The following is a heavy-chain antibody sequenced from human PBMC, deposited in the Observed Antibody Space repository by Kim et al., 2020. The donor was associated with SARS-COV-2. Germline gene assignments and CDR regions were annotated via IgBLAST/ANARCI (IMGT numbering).Heavy chain of an antibody. CDR2: IYRGGST. V-gene: IGHV3-53*01. Sequence: GGSLRLSCAASGFTVSSHYMSWVRQAPGKGLEWVSVIYRGGSTYYADSVKGRFTISRDNSKNTIYLQINSLRAEDTAVYYCARNDYGDSLFDYWGQGTLVTVSS. D-gene: IGHD4-17*01. CDR1: GFTVSSHY. CDR3: ARNDYGDSLFDY. J-gene: IGHJ4*02.